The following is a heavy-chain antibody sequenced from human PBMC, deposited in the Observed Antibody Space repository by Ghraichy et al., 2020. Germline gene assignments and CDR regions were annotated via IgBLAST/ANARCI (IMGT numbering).Heavy chain of an antibody. J-gene: IGHJ4*02. V-gene: IGHV1-24*01. CDR3: ATDLLVGAPVGY. CDR2: FDPEDGET. D-gene: IGHD1-26*01. CDR1: GYTLTELS. Sequence: ASVKVSCKVSGYTLTELSMHWVRQAPGKGLEWMGGFDPEDGETIYAQKFQGRVTITEDTSTDTAYMELSSLRSEDTAVYYCATDLLVGAPVGYWGQGTLVTVSS.